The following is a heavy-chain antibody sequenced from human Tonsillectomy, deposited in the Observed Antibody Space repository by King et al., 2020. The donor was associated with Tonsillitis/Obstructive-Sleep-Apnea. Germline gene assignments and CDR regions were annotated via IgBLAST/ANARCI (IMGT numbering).Heavy chain of an antibody. CDR3: TSQGISLYYMDV. V-gene: IGHV3-49*04. D-gene: IGHD3-3*01. CDR2: IRSKTYGGTT. Sequence: DVQLVESGGGLVQPGRSLRLSCTASGFTFVDYAMSWVRQAPGKGLEWVGFIRSKTYGGTTEYAASVKGRLTISRDDSKTIAYLQMNSLKTEDTAVYYCTSQGISLYYMDVWGKGTTVTVSS. CDR1: GFTFVDYA. J-gene: IGHJ6*03.